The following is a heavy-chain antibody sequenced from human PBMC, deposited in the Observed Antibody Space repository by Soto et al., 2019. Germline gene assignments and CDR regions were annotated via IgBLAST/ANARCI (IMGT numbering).Heavy chain of an antibody. J-gene: IGHJ6*02. CDR1: GYIFVNYG. D-gene: IGHD5-12*01. V-gene: IGHV1-18*01. Sequence: QVQLVQSGDEVRKPGSSVKVSCKASGYIFVNYGIAWVRQAPGQGLEWMGWISPYSGNRHYASKVQGRLTMTTDTSTSTAYMDLGSLTSDDTAVYYCAMVDNYATPTPQDVWGQGTTVTVSS. CDR3: AMVDNYATPTPQDV. CDR2: ISPYSGNR.